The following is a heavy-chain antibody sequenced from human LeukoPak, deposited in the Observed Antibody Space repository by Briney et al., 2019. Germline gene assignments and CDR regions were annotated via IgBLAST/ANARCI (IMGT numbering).Heavy chain of an antibody. J-gene: IGHJ4*02. Sequence: GGSLRLSCAASGFTVSSCAMSWVRQAPGKGLEWVSAISGSGSNTYYADSVKGRFTISRDNSKNTLHLQMNSLRAEDTAIYYCAKDLTGYYKPHDCWGQGTLVTVSS. CDR3: AKDLTGYYKPHDC. D-gene: IGHD3-9*01. CDR2: ISGSGSNT. V-gene: IGHV3-23*01. CDR1: GFTVSSCA.